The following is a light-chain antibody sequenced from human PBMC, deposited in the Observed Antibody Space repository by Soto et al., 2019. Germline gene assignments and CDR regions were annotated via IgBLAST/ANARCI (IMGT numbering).Light chain of an antibody. Sequence: QSALTQPASVSGSRGQSITISCTGTSSDVGGYNYVSWYQQHPGKAPKLMIYEVSNRPSGVSNRFSGSKSGNTASLTISGLQAEDEADSYCSSYTSSSTRVFGGGTQLPVL. V-gene: IGLV2-14*01. CDR3: SSYTSSSTRV. J-gene: IGLJ3*02. CDR1: SSDVGGYNY. CDR2: EVS.